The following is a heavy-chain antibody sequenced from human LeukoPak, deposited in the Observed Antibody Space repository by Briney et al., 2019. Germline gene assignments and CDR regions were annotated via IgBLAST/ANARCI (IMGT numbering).Heavy chain of an antibody. J-gene: IGHJ3*02. CDR3: ARGQYYDSSGYYYVSAFDI. CDR2: INHSGST. CDR1: GGSFSGCY. Sequence: SETLSLTCAVYGGSFSGCYWSWIRQPPGKGLEWIGEINHSGSTNYNPSLKSRVTISVDTSKYQFSLKLSSVTAADTAVYYCARGQYYDSSGYYYVSAFDIWGQGTMVTVSS. D-gene: IGHD3-22*01. V-gene: IGHV4-34*01.